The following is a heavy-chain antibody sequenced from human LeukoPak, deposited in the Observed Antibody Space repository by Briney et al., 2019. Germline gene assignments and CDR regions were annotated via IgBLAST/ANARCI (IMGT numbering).Heavy chain of an antibody. CDR3: ARDDYYDSSGLDY. CDR1: GLTVSRHY. V-gene: IGHV3-53*01. D-gene: IGHD3-22*01. J-gene: IGHJ4*02. Sequence: GGSLRLSCVASGLTVSRHYMTWVRQAPGKGLEWLSVISTGGSTNYADSVKGRFTISRDNSKIILYLQMNSLRAEDTAVYYCARDDYYDSSGLDYWGQGILVTVSS. CDR2: ISTGGST.